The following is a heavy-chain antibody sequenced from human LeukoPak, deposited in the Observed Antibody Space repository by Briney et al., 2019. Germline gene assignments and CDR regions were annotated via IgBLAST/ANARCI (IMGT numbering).Heavy chain of an antibody. J-gene: IGHJ3*02. V-gene: IGHV1-2*02. CDR3: ASEYKYDSSGANAFDI. D-gene: IGHD3-22*01. Sequence: ASVKVSCKASGYTFAGHYIHWVRQAPGQGLEWMGWIHPNTGGTKYAQKFQGRVTMTRDTSSSTAYMELSSLRSADTAVYYCASEYKYDSSGANAFDIWGQGTMVTVSS. CDR2: IHPNTGGT. CDR1: GYTFAGHY.